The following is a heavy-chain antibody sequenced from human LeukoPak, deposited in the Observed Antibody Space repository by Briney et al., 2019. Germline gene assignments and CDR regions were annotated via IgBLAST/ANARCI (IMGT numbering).Heavy chain of an antibody. Sequence: RASVKVSCKASGYTFTSYAMHWVRQAPGQRLGWIGWINAGNGNTKYSQKFQGRVTITRDTSASTAYMELSSLRSEDTAVYYCARGAVVVPAAMIGGRYFDYWGQGTLVTVSS. CDR2: INAGNGNT. V-gene: IGHV1-3*01. D-gene: IGHD2-2*01. CDR3: ARGAVVVPAAMIGGRYFDY. J-gene: IGHJ4*02. CDR1: GYTFTSYA.